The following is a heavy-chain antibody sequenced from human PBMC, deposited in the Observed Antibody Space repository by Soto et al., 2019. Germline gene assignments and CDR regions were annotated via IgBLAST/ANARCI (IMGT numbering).Heavy chain of an antibody. CDR1: GFTFSNCA. Sequence: EVQLLESGGGLVQPGGSLRLSCAASGFTFSNCAMSWVRQTPEKGLEWVSAISYSGRGTYHADSVKRRFTVSRDKSKDTLYLQMNSLRAEDAALYFCATGGADYTPGSYWVRGTLVTVSS. D-gene: IGHD4-4*01. CDR3: ATGGADYTPGSY. J-gene: IGHJ4*02. V-gene: IGHV3-23*01. CDR2: ISYSGRGT.